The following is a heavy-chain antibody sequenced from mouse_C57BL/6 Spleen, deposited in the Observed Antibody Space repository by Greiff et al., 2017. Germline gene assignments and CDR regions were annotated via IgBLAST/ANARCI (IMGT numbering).Heavy chain of an antibody. V-gene: IGHV1-19*01. CDR3: ARSFITGAMDY. Sequence: VQLQQSGPVLVKPGASVKMSCKASGYTFTDYYMNWVKQSHGKSLEWIGVINPYNGGTSYNQKFKGKATLTVDKSSSTAYMELNSLTSEDSAVYYCARSFITGAMDYWGQGTSVTVSS. CDR1: GYTFTDYY. D-gene: IGHD1-1*01. J-gene: IGHJ4*01. CDR2: INPYNGGT.